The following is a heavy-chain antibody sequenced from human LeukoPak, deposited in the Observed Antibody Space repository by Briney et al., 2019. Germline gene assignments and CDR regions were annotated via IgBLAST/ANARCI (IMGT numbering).Heavy chain of an antibody. V-gene: IGHV1-2*02. D-gene: IGHD3-16*01. J-gene: IGHJ6*03. CDR2: INPSSGAT. Sequence: ASVKVSCTAPGYTFTSYTMSWVRQAPGQGLEWMAWINPSSGATNYAQKFQGRVTMTRDTSTSTVYMELSSLRSEDTAVYYCARGRRFGGFYYYYMDVWGKGTTVTISS. CDR1: GYTFTSYT. CDR3: ARGRRFGGFYYYYMDV.